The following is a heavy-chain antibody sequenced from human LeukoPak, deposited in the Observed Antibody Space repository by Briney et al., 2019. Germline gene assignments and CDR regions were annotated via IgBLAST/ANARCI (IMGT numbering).Heavy chain of an antibody. CDR1: GFTFSSYA. Sequence: PGRSLRLSCAASGFTFSSYAMSWVRQAPGKGLEWVSAISGSGGSTYYADSVKGRFTISRDNSKNTLYPQMNSLRAEDTAVYYCAKDTDYGDPPVGYFDYWGQGTLVTVSS. CDR2: ISGSGGST. D-gene: IGHD4-17*01. V-gene: IGHV3-23*01. J-gene: IGHJ4*02. CDR3: AKDTDYGDPPVGYFDY.